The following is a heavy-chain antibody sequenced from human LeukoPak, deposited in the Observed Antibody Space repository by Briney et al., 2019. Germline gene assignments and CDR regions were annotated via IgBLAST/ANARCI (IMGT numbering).Heavy chain of an antibody. CDR1: GYTFTSYG. J-gene: IGHJ5*02. D-gene: IGHD3-10*01. Sequence: ASVKVSCKASGYTFTSYGISWVRQAPGQGLEWMGWISAYNGNTNYAQKLQGRVTMTTDTSTSTAYMELRSLRADDTAVYYCARGITMVRGVIRTISGFDPWGQGTLVTVSS. V-gene: IGHV1-18*01. CDR3: ARGITMVRGVIRTISGFDP. CDR2: ISAYNGNT.